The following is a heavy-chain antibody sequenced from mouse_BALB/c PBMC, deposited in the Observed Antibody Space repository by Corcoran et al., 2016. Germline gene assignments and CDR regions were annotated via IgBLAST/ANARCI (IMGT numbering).Heavy chain of an antibody. CDR1: GFSLSTSGMG. CDR3: ARDDYDSWFAY. Sequence: QVALKEAGPGILQPSRSLSLTCSFSGFSLSTSGMGVIWIRQPSGKGLEWLAHIYWEDDKRYNPSLKSRLTISKDTSRNQVFLKITSVDTADTATYYCARDDYDSWFAYWGQGTLVTVSA. V-gene: IGHV8-12*01. CDR2: IYWEDDK. J-gene: IGHJ3*01. D-gene: IGHD2-4*01.